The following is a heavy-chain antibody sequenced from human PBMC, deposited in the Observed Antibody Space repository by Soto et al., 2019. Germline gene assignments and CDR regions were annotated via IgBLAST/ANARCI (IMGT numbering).Heavy chain of an antibody. CDR2: INPNSGGT. D-gene: IGHD2-15*01. CDR3: ARDITGPVAAAYGMDV. CDR1: GYTFTGYY. V-gene: IGHV1-2*02. J-gene: IGHJ6*04. Sequence: ASVKVSCKASGYTFTGYYMHWVRQAPGQGLEWMGWINPNSGGTNYAQKFQGRVTMTRDTSISTAYMELSRLRSDDTAVYYCARDITGPVAAAYGMDVWGEGTTVTVSS.